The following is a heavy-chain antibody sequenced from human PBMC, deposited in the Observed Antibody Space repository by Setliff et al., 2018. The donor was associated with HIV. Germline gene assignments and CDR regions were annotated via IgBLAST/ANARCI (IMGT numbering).Heavy chain of an antibody. V-gene: IGHV3-30*18. D-gene: IGHD6-6*01. CDR1: GFSFSNYG. Sequence: GESLKISCVASGFSFSNYGMHWVRQAPGKGLEWVAVMLYDGSDRYYADSVKGRFTTSRDNSKKTLYLQMNSLRPEDTAVYHCAKARSEYQLMPWYYMDVWGQGTTVTVSS. J-gene: IGHJ6*03. CDR2: MLYDGSDR. CDR3: AKARSEYQLMPWYYMDV.